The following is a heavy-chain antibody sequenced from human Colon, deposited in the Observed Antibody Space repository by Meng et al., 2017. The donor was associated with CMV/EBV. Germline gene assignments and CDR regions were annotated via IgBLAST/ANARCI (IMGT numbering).Heavy chain of an antibody. V-gene: IGHV1-8*01. CDR2: MDPGSGNS. CDR3: ARGNSWFVY. Sequence: QVQLVQSGAEGKKPRASVKVSCKASGYSFASYDLNWVRLTDGQGLEWVAWMDPGSGNSTHAQRLQGRITLTRDTSTTTAYMELTNLRSEDTAVYFCARGNSWFVYWGQGTLVTVSS. D-gene: IGHD3-10*01. CDR1: GYSFASYD. J-gene: IGHJ4*02.